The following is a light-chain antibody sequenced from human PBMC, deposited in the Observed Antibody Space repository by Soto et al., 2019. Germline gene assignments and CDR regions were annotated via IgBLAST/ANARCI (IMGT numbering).Light chain of an antibody. V-gene: IGKV3-20*01. CDR2: AAS. CDR1: HTFTTSQ. Sequence: VVLTQSPGSLSLSPCEIATLSCSSSHTFTTSQLTWFQQKPGQAPRLLIYAASIRAAGIPDRFSGSGSGTDFTLTISRLEPEDFAVYYCQQYGSAPFTFGGGTKVDTK. CDR3: QQYGSAPFT. J-gene: IGKJ4*01.